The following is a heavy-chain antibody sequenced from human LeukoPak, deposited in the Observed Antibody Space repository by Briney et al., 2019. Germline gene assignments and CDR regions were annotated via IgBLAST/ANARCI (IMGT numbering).Heavy chain of an antibody. CDR3: ARAMDYYYYYYIDV. J-gene: IGHJ6*03. D-gene: IGHD3-10*01. V-gene: IGHV3-11*04. CDR2: ISSSGSNI. CDR1: GFTFSDYY. Sequence: PAGSLRLSCAASGFTFSDYYMSWIRQAPGKGLEWVSNISSSGSNIYYADSVKGRFTISRDNAKNSLYLQMNSLRAEDTAIYYCARAMDYYYYYYIDVWGKGTTVTVSS.